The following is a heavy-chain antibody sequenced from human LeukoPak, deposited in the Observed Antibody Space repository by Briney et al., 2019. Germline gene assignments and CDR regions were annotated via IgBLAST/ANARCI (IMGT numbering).Heavy chain of an antibody. D-gene: IGHD3-22*01. CDR1: GFTFSRYS. J-gene: IGHJ4*02. CDR2: ISSGSSFM. CDR3: ARESESYDSSGSTFNY. Sequence: GGSLRLSCAASGFTFSRYSMNWARQAPGKGLEWVSSISSGSSFMYYADSVKGRFTISRDNSKNTLFLQMNSLRAEDTAVYYCARESESYDSSGSTFNYWGQGTLVTVSS. V-gene: IGHV3-21*01.